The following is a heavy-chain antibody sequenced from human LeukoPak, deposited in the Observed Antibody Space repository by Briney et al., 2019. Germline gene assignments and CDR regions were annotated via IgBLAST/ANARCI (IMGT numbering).Heavy chain of an antibody. V-gene: IGHV4-30-2*01. D-gene: IGHD3-3*01. CDR3: ASLYYDFLFDY. CDR2: IYHSGST. Sequence: PSQTLSLTCTVSGGSISSGGYYWSWIRQPPGKGLEWIGYIYHSGSTYYNPSLKSRVTISVDRSKNQVSLKLSSVTAADTAVYYCASLYYDFLFDYWGQGTLVTVSS. J-gene: IGHJ4*02. CDR1: GGSISSGGYY.